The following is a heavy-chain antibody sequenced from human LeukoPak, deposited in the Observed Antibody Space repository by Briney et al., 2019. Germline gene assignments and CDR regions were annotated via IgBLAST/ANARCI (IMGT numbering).Heavy chain of an antibody. D-gene: IGHD3-10*01. Sequence: GESLKISCKGSGYSFTSYWIGWVRQMLGKGLEWMGIIYPGDSDTRYSPSFQGQVTISADKSISTAYLQWSSLKASDTAMYYCARHRGSGWFGELYYYYGMDVWGQGTTVTVSS. CDR2: IYPGDSDT. CDR3: ARHRGSGWFGELYYYYGMDV. J-gene: IGHJ6*02. V-gene: IGHV5-51*01. CDR1: GYSFTSYW.